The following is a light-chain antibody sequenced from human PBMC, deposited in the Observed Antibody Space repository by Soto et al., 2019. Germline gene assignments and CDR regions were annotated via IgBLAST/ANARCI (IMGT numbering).Light chain of an antibody. V-gene: IGLV3-21*04. J-gene: IGLJ2*01. CDR1: NIGSES. CDR3: HVWDSSSDHVV. Sequence: SYELTQPPSVLVAPGKTARLTCGGNNIGSESVHWYQQKPGQAPVLVIYYDSHRPSGIPERFSGSNSGNTATLTISRVEAGDEADYYCHVWDSSSDHVVFGGGTKLTVL. CDR2: YDS.